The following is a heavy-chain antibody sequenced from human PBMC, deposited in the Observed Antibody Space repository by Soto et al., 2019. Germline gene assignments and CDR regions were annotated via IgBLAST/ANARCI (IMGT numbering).Heavy chain of an antibody. CDR2: IYWDDDK. V-gene: IGHV2-5*02. CDR1: GFSLSTSGVG. Sequence: QITLKESGPTLVKPTQTLTLTCTFSGFSLSTSGVGVGWIRQPPGKALEWLALIYWDDDKRYSPSMKSRLTIPKDTSKNQVVLTMTNMDHVDTATYYCAHRLVKVVADGPFDYWGQGTLVTVSS. D-gene: IGHD3-22*01. CDR3: AHRLVKVVADGPFDY. J-gene: IGHJ4*02.